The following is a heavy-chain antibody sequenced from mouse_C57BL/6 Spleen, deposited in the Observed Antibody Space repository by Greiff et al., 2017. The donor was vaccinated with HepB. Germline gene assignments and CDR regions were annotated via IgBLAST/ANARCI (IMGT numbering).Heavy chain of an antibody. CDR2: IDPSDSYT. D-gene: IGHD3-1*01. CDR3: ARSGDEGFAY. J-gene: IGHJ3*01. CDR1: GYTFTSYW. Sequence: VQLQQSGAELVKPGASVKLSCKASGYTFTSYWMQWVKQRPGQGLEWIGEIDPSDSYTNYNQKFKGKATLTVDTSSSTAYMQLSSLTSEDYAVSYCARSGDEGFAYWGQGTLVTVSA. V-gene: IGHV1-50*01.